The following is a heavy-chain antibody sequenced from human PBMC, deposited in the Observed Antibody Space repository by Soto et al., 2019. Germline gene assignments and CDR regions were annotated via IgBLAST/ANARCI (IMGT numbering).Heavy chain of an antibody. J-gene: IGHJ6*02. D-gene: IGHD5-12*01. V-gene: IGHV3-48*01. CDR1: EFTFSTYS. CDR2: ITKSSRTI. CDR3: TRDHGYGYGMDV. Sequence: PGGSLRLSCAASEFTFSTYSMNWVRQAPGKGLEWISYITKSSRTIYYADSVKGRFTISRDNAKNSLYLQMNSLRAEDTAVYYCTRDHGYGYGMDVWGQGTTVTVSS.